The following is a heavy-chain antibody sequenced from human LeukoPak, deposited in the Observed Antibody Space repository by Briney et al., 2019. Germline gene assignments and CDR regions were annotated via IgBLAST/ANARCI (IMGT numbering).Heavy chain of an antibody. CDR1: GGSISSFF. Sequence: SETLSLTCTVSGGSISSFFWNWIRQPPGKGLEWIGYIHYTGSTKDNPSLKSRVTTSVDTSKNQFSLKLSSVTAADTAVYYCARSRGGYGDYGSWFDPWGQGILVSVSS. J-gene: IGHJ5*02. CDR2: IHYTGST. V-gene: IGHV4-59*01. D-gene: IGHD4-17*01. CDR3: ARSRGGYGDYGSWFDP.